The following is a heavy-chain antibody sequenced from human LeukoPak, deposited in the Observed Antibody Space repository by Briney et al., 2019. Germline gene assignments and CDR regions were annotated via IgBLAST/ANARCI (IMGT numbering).Heavy chain of an antibody. CDR3: AKIANSSGRRGEHEV. J-gene: IGHJ4*02. V-gene: IGHV1-69*04. CDR2: IIPILGIA. Sequence: SVKVSCKASGGTFSSYAISWVRQAPGQGLEWMGRIIPILGIANYAQKFQGRVTITADKSTSTAYMELSSLRSEDTAVYYCAKIANSSGRRGEHEVWGQGTLVTVSS. CDR1: GGTFSSYA. D-gene: IGHD6-19*01.